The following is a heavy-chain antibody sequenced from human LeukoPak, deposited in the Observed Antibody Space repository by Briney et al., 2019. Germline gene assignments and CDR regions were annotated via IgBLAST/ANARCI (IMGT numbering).Heavy chain of an antibody. CDR1: GYIFTNYW. Sequence: PGESLKISCKGSGYIFTNYWIGWVRQMPGIGLEWMGIIYPGDSDFKYSPSFQGQVTISADKSISTAYLQWSSLKASDTAMYYCARGEMATTHPYFDYWGQGTLVTVSS. J-gene: IGHJ4*02. V-gene: IGHV5-51*01. D-gene: IGHD5-24*01. CDR2: IYPGDSDF. CDR3: ARGEMATTHPYFDY.